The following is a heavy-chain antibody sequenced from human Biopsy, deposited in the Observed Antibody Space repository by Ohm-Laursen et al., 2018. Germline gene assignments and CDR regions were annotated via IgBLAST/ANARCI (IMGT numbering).Heavy chain of an antibody. D-gene: IGHD3-22*01. CDR3: ARDRGYYSDRTVPEYFDL. CDR2: VYYTGST. Sequence: GTLSLTCTVSGDSISSYYWSWIRQPPGKGLEWIGYVYYTGSTDYNPSLQSRVTISVDTSKNHFSLRLRSVTPADTAIYCARDRGYYSDRTVPEYFDLWGRGTLVTVSS. V-gene: IGHV4-59*01. CDR1: GDSISSYY. J-gene: IGHJ2*01.